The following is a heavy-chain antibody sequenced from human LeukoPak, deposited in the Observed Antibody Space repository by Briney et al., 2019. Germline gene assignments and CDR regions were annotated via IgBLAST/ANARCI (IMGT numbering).Heavy chain of an antibody. CDR2: IKQDGSEK. CDR1: GFTSSSYW. D-gene: IGHD5-18*01. V-gene: IGHV3-7*01. Sequence: PGGSLRLSCAASGFTSSSYWMSWVRQAPGKGLEWVANIKQDGSEKYYVDSVKGRFTISRDNAKNSLYLQMNSLRAEDTAVYYCARDRGYSYGSIDYWGQGTLVTVSS. CDR3: ARDRGYSYGSIDY. J-gene: IGHJ4*02.